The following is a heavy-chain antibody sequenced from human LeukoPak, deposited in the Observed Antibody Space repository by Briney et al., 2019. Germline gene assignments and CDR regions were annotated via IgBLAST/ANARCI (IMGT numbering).Heavy chain of an antibody. CDR3: ARDLGGYSGPSAY. D-gene: IGHD5-12*01. J-gene: IGHJ4*02. CDR1: GFTFSDYY. Sequence: GGSLRLSCAASGFTFSDYYMSWIRQAPGKGLEWVSYISTSGATIYYADSVKGRFTISRDNAKNSLYLQMNTLRADDTAVYYCARDLGGYSGPSAYWGQGTLVTVSS. V-gene: IGHV3-11*01. CDR2: ISTSGATI.